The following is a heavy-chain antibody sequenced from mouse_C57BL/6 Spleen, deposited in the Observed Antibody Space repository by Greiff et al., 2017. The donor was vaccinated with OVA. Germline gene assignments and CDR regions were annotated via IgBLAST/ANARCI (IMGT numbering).Heavy chain of an antibody. Sequence: VQLQQSGPVLVKPGASVKMSCKASGYTFTDYYMNWVKQSHGKSLEWIGVINPYNGGTSYNQKFKGKATLTVDKSSSTAYMELNSLTSEDSAVYYCARSKPHWYFDVWGTGTTVTVSS. V-gene: IGHV1-19*01. CDR1: GYTFTDYY. J-gene: IGHJ1*03. CDR2: INPYNGGT. CDR3: ARSKPHWYFDV.